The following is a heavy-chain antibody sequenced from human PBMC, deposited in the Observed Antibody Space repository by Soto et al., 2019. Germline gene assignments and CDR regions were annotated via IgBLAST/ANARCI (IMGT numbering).Heavy chain of an antibody. D-gene: IGHD2-2*01. CDR2: ISSSSSTI. Sequence: GGSLRLSCAASGCTFISYSMNWVRQAPVKGLEWVSYISSSSSTIYYADSVKGRFTISRDNAKNSLYLQMNSLRDEDTAVYYCARDLYCSSTSCYRYYYYGMDVWGQGTTVTVSS. CDR1: GCTFISYS. CDR3: ARDLYCSSTSCYRYYYYGMDV. V-gene: IGHV3-48*02. J-gene: IGHJ6*02.